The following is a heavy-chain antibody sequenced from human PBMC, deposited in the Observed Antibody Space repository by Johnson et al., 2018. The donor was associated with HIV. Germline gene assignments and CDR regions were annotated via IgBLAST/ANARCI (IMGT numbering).Heavy chain of an antibody. CDR3: AKVPDLLNWEANAFDI. D-gene: IGHD7-27*01. Sequence: VQLVESGGGVVRPGGSLRLSCAASGFTFDDHGMSWVRQGSGKGLEWVAIISYDGGSKYYADSVKGRFTISRDNAKNSLYLQMNSLRSEYTALYYCAKVPDLLNWEANAFDIWGQGTMVTVSS. J-gene: IGHJ3*02. CDR2: ISYDGGSK. V-gene: IGHV3-20*04. CDR1: GFTFDDHG.